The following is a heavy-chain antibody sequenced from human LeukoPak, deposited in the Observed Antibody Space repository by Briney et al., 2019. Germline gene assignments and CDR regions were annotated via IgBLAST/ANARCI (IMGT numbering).Heavy chain of an antibody. J-gene: IGHJ4*02. Sequence: VASVKVSCKASGYTFSGYYMHWVRQDPGQGLEWMGWINPNSGGTNYAQKFQGRVTMTRDTSISTAYMELSRLRSDDTAVYYCAHEATVGATTSRGFPTREYYFDYWGQGTLVTVSS. CDR3: AHEATVGATTSRGFPTREYYFDY. CDR1: GYTFSGYY. V-gene: IGHV1-2*02. D-gene: IGHD1-26*01. CDR2: INPNSGGT.